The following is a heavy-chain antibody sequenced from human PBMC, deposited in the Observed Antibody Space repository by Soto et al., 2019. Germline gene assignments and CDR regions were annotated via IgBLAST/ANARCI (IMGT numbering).Heavy chain of an antibody. J-gene: IGHJ4*02. V-gene: IGHV3-21*01. Sequence: GGSLRLSCAASGFTFSSYSMNWVRQAPGKGLEWVSSISSSSSYIYYADSVKGRFTISRDNAKNSLYLQMNSLRAEDTAVYYCAREAEEYSYGLADYWGQGTLVTVSS. CDR1: GFTFSSYS. CDR2: ISSSSSYI. D-gene: IGHD5-18*01. CDR3: AREAEEYSYGLADY.